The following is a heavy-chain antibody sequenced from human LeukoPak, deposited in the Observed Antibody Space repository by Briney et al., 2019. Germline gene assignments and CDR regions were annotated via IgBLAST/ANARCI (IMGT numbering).Heavy chain of an antibody. Sequence: PGGSLRLSCAASGFSVSDAYMSWVRQTPGKRLEWIGRIISKSDGGTTDYAAPVKGRFTISRDDSKNTLYLQMNSLKTEDTAVYYCTTDRVYGDYGTLGDYWGQGTLVTVSS. V-gene: IGHV3-15*01. CDR1: GFSVSDAY. CDR3: TTDRVYGDYGTLGDY. J-gene: IGHJ4*02. D-gene: IGHD4-17*01. CDR2: IISKSDGGTT.